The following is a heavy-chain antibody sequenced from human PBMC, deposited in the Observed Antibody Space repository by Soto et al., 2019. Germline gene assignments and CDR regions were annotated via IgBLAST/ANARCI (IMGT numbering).Heavy chain of an antibody. CDR1: GGSISSGDYY. J-gene: IGHJ4*02. CDR2: IYYSGST. Sequence: SETLSLTCTVSGGSISSGDYYWSWIRQPPGKGLEWIGYIYYSGSTYYNPSLKSRVTISVDTSRNQFSLKLSSVTAADTAVYYCARADYYDSSGPLFDYWGQGTLVTVSS. CDR3: ARADYYDSSGPLFDY. D-gene: IGHD3-22*01. V-gene: IGHV4-30-4*01.